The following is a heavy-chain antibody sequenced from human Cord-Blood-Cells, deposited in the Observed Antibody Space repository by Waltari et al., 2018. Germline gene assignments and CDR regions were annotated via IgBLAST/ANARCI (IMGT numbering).Heavy chain of an antibody. CDR2: TYYRSKWYN. J-gene: IGHJ2*01. V-gene: IGHV6-1*01. Sequence: QVQLQQSGPGLVKPSQTLSLTCAISGDSVSSTSAAWNWIRPSPSRGLEWLGRTYYRSKWYNDYAVSVKSRITINPDTSKNQFSLQLNSVTPEDTAVYYCARGASKGIAAAPYWYFDLWGRGTLVTVSS. CDR1: GDSVSSTSAA. CDR3: ARGASKGIAAAPYWYFDL. D-gene: IGHD6-13*01.